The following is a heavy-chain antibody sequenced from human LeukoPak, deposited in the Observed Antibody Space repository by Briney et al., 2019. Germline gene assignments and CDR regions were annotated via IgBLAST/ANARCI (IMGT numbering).Heavy chain of an antibody. J-gene: IGHJ5*02. Sequence: GRPLRLSCAASGFTFRDFWMSSVRQAPGKGLEWVANIQQNGIEKYSVEGRFTISRDNVNSLLYLRINSLRADDTAMYYCARDRDGKDLWGQGILVTVSS. CDR3: ARDRDGKDL. CDR2: IQQNGIEK. D-gene: IGHD1-1*01. CDR1: GFTFRDFW. V-gene: IGHV3-7*03.